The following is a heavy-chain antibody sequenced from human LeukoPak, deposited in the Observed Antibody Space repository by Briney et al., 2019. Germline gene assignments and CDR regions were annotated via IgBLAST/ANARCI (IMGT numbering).Heavy chain of an antibody. J-gene: IGHJ3*02. V-gene: IGHV3-30*02. CDR1: GFTFSSYG. CDR3: AKKGRFNGYGDYSMGAFDI. Sequence: GGSLRLSCAASGFTFSSYGMHWVRQAPGKGLEWVAFIRYDGSNKYYADSVKGRFTISRDNSKNTLYLQMNGLRAEDTAVYYCAKKGRFNGYGDYSMGAFDIWGQGTMVTVSS. D-gene: IGHD4-17*01. CDR2: IRYDGSNK.